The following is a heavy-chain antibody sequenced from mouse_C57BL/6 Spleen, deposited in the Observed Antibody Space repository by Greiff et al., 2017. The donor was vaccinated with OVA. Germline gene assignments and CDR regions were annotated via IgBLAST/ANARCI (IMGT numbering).Heavy chain of an antibody. CDR1: GYTFTSYW. J-gene: IGHJ3*01. Sequence: QVQLKQPGAELVKPGASVKLSCKASGYTFTSYWMHWVKQRPGQGLEWIGMIHPNSGSTNYNEKFKSKATLTVDKSSSTAYMQLSSLTSEDSAVYYCARGAGSGSAWFAYWGQGTLVTVSA. CDR2: IHPNSGST. D-gene: IGHD3-2*02. CDR3: ARGAGSGSAWFAY. V-gene: IGHV1-64*01.